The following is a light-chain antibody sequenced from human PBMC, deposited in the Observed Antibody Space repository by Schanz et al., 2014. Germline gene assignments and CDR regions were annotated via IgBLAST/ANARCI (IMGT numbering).Light chain of an antibody. V-gene: IGLV2-14*03. J-gene: IGLJ3*02. CDR1: SSDIGTYNY. CDR3: SSYTFGTWRV. CDR2: DVS. Sequence: QSVLTQPASVSGSPGQSITISCTGSSSDIGTYNYVSWYQQHPGKAPKLIIYDVSNRPSGVSNRFSGSKSGNTASLTISGLQAEDEADYYCSSYTFGTWRVFGGGTKLTVL.